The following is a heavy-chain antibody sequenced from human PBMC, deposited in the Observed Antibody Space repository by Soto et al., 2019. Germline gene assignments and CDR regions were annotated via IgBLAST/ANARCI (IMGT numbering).Heavy chain of an antibody. CDR1: DSILRNAG. J-gene: IGHJ1*01. V-gene: IGHV3-15*01. Sequence: GGSRSLSGEPLDSILRNAGRSWVGKAPGRGREGVGGIKTKTVGGTTDNAEPVKGRLTISRDDSKTTLYLQMNSLKTEDTAVYYCTTDTTEGRYDYVWGSYRYSFQHWGQGTLVTVSS. CDR3: TTDTTEGRYDYVWGSYRYSFQH. CDR2: IKTKTVGGTT. D-gene: IGHD3-16*02.